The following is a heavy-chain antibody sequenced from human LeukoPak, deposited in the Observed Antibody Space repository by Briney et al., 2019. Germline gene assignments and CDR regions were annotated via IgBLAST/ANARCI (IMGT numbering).Heavy chain of an antibody. D-gene: IGHD5-18*01. Sequence: SETLSLTCAVYGGSFSGYYWSWIRQPPGKGLEWTGEINHSGSTNYNPSLKSRVTISVDTSKNQFSLKLSSVTAADTAVYYCARDVGRYTYGYRPTEVYWYFDLWGRGTLVTVSS. CDR2: INHSGST. CDR1: GGSFSGYY. CDR3: ARDVGRYTYGYRPTEVYWYFDL. V-gene: IGHV4-34*01. J-gene: IGHJ2*01.